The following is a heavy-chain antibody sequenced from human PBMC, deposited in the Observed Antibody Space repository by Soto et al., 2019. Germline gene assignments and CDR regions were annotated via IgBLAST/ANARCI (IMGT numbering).Heavy chain of an antibody. D-gene: IGHD2-15*01. J-gene: IGHJ6*02. CDR1: GYTFIDYY. V-gene: IGHV1-2*02. Sequence: QVQLVQSGAEVKKPGASVKVSCTASGYTFIDYYMHWVRQAPGQGLEWMGWINPSSGGTHYAQKFQGRVAMTRDTSISIVYMELSRLKSDDTAMYYCARDRGYDFHASYCYALSGLDVWGQGTRVTVSS. CDR3: ARDRGYDFHASYCYALSGLDV. CDR2: INPSSGGT.